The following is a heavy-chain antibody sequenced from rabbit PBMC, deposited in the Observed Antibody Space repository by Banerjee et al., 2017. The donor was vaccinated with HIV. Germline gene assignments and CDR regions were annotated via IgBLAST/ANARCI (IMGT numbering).Heavy chain of an antibody. Sequence: QSLEESGGDLVKPGASLTLTCTASGFSFSSSYYMCWVRQALGKGLEWIACINTSSGNTVYASWAKGRFTISRTSSTTVTLQMTSLTAADTATYFCARDLAAVIGWNFGLWGPGTLVTVS. V-gene: IGHV1S40*01. CDR2: INTSSGNT. CDR3: ARDLAAVIGWNFGL. J-gene: IGHJ6*01. CDR1: GFSFSSSYY. D-gene: IGHD1-1*01.